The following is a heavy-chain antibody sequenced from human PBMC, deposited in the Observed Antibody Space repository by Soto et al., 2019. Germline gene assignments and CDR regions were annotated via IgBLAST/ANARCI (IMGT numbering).Heavy chain of an antibody. Sequence: EVQLVESGGGLVQPGGSLRLSCGASGFTFRTYWLSWVRQVPGKGLEWVANINEDGSEKNCVGSVKGRFTISRDNAKTPLHPQISSLTAEDPALYYCARDGSTSCYSHDYHGIDVWGQGSTVTVSS. D-gene: IGHD2-2*01. V-gene: IGHV3-7*01. CDR1: GFTFRTYW. CDR3: ARDGSTSCYSHDYHGIDV. CDR2: INEDGSEK. J-gene: IGHJ6*02.